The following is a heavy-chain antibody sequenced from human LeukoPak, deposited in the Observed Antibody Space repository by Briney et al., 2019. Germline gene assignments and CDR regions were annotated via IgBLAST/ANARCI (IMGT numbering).Heavy chain of an antibody. CDR2: IYTSGST. D-gene: IGHD6-19*01. J-gene: IGHJ4*02. CDR3: ARALCSGWYLDF. Sequence: SETLSLTCTVSGGSICSYCWSWIRQPAGTGLEWIGLIYTSGSTNYNPSLKSRVTMSVDTSKTQCSLKLSSVTAADTAVYYCARALCSGWYLDFCGQRTLGTVSS. CDR1: GGSICSYC. V-gene: IGHV4-4*07.